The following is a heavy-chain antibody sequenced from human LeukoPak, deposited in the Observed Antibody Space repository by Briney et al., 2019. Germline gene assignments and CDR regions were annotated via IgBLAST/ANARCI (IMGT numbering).Heavy chain of an antibody. V-gene: IGHV4-59*01. D-gene: IGHD4-17*01. CDR3: ARESLGGDFDY. Sequence: SETLSLTCTVSGGSISSYYWSWIRQPPGKGLEWIGYIYYSGSTNHNPSLKSRVTISVDTSKNQFSLKLSSVTAADTAVYYCARESLGGDFDYWGQGTLVTVSS. CDR2: IYYSGST. CDR1: GGSISSYY. J-gene: IGHJ4*02.